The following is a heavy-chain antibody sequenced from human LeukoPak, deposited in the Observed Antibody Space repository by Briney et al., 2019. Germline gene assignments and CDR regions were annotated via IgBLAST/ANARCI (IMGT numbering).Heavy chain of an antibody. CDR2: IIPIFGTA. Sequence: SAKVSCKASGGTFSSYAISWVRQAPGQGLEWMGGIIPIFGTANYAQKFQGRVTITADESTSTAYMELSSLRSEDTAVYYCARGVDVLRFLSNWFDPWGQGTLVTVSS. V-gene: IGHV1-69*01. D-gene: IGHD3-3*01. J-gene: IGHJ5*02. CDR3: ARGVDVLRFLSNWFDP. CDR1: GGTFSSYA.